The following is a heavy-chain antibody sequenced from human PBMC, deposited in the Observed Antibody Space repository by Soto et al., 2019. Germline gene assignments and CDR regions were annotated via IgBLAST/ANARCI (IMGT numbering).Heavy chain of an antibody. CDR3: ASVVSRSSWYSAYYFDY. Sequence: SEPLSLTCAVSGGSISSRNWWSWVRQPPGKGLEWIGEIYHSGSTNYNPSLKSRVTISVDKSKNQFSLKLSSVTAADTAVYYCASVVSRSSWYSAYYFDYWGQGTLVTVSS. D-gene: IGHD6-13*01. CDR2: IYHSGST. CDR1: GGSISSRNW. V-gene: IGHV4-4*02. J-gene: IGHJ4*02.